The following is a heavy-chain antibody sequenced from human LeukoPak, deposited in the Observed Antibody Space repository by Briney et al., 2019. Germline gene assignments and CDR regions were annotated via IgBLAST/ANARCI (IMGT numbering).Heavy chain of an antibody. V-gene: IGHV3-53*01. J-gene: IGHJ4*02. CDR2: IYSGGST. CDR3: ARGLEHDGYYFDY. CDR1: GFTVSSNY. D-gene: IGHD1/OR15-1a*01. Sequence: PGGSLRLSCAAYGFTVSSNYMSWVRQAPGKGLEWVSVIYSGGSTYYADSVKGRFTISRDNSKNTLYPQMNSLRAEDTAVYYCARGLEHDGYYFDYWGQGTLVTVSS.